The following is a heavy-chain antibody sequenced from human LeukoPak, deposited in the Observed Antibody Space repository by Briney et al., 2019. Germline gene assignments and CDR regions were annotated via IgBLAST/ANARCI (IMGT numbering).Heavy chain of an antibody. D-gene: IGHD3-10*01. CDR3: AAQYYYGSGSYYDAEYFQH. V-gene: IGHV4-59*01. CDR2: IYHSGST. CDR1: GGSISSYY. Sequence: ETSETLSLTCTVSGGSISSYYWTWIRQPPGKGLEWIGCIYHSGSTNYNPSLKSRVTISVDTSKNQFSLKLSSVTAADTAVYYCAAQYYYGSGSYYDAEYFQHWGQGTLVTVSS. J-gene: IGHJ1*01.